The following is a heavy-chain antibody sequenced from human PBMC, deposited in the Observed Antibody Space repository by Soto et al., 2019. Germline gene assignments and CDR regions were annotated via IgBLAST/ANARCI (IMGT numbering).Heavy chain of an antibody. J-gene: IGHJ6*02. D-gene: IGHD6-6*01. CDR2: ISRTSDFI. Sequence: EVQLVESGGGSVQPGRSLRLSCAASGFTFDDYGMHWVRQPPGKGLEWVAGISRTSDFIGYADSVKGRFTISRDNAKNSLYLQMNSLRAEDTALYYCAKDKGKDSSSAAQYCGMDVWGQGTTVTVSS. CDR3: AKDKGKDSSSAAQYCGMDV. CDR1: GFTFDDYG. V-gene: IGHV3-9*01.